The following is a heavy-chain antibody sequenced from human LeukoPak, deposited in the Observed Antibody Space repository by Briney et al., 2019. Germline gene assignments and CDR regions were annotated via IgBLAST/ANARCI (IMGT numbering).Heavy chain of an antibody. Sequence: GASVKVSCKASGGTFSSYAISWVRQAPGQGLEWMGGIIPIFGTANYAQKFQGRVTITADESTSTAYMELSSLRSEDTAVYYCARDVGSSGWYYYYGMDVWGQGTTVTVSS. CDR1: GGTFSSYA. J-gene: IGHJ6*02. CDR3: ARDVGSSGWYYYYGMDV. V-gene: IGHV1-69*13. D-gene: IGHD6-19*01. CDR2: IIPIFGTA.